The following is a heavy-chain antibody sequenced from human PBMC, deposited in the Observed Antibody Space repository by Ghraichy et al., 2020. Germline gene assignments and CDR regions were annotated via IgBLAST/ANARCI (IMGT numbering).Heavy chain of an antibody. D-gene: IGHD4-17*01. V-gene: IGHV1-69*13. CDR1: GGTFSSYA. CDR3: ARATTVTTGVGNWFDP. J-gene: IGHJ5*02. CDR2: IIPIFGTA. Sequence: SVKVSCKASGGTFSSYAISWVRQAPGQGLEWMGGIIPIFGTANYAQKFQGRVTITADESTSTAYMELSSLRSEDTAVYYCARATTVTTGVGNWFDPWGQGTLVTVSS.